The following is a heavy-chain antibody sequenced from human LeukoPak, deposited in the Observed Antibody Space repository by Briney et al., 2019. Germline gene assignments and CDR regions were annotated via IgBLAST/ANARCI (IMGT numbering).Heavy chain of an antibody. V-gene: IGHV1-69*05. Sequence: SSVKVSCKASGGTFSSYAISWVRQAPGQGLEWMGGIIPIFGTANYAQKFQGRVTITTDDSTSTAYMELSSLRSEDTAVYYCARDSYDSSEGGGAFDIWGQGTMVTVSS. CDR2: IIPIFGTA. CDR3: ARDSYDSSEGGGAFDI. CDR1: GGTFSSYA. D-gene: IGHD3-22*01. J-gene: IGHJ3*02.